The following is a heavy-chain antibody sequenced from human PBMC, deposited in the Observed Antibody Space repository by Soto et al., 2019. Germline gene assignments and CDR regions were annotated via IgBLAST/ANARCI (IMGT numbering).Heavy chain of an antibody. Sequence: GASVKVSCKASGYTFTSYDINWVRQATGQGLEWMGWMNPNSGNTAYAQKFQGRITMTRNTSISTAYMELSSLRSEDTAVYYCAREKVTSGYPDWGQGTLATVSS. J-gene: IGHJ4*02. CDR2: MNPNSGNT. D-gene: IGHD3-22*01. V-gene: IGHV1-8*01. CDR3: AREKVTSGYPD. CDR1: GYTFTSYD.